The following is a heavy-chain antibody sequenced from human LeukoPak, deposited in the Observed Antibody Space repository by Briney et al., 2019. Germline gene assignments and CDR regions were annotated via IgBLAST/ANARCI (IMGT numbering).Heavy chain of an antibody. J-gene: IGHJ3*02. V-gene: IGHV1-69*13. D-gene: IGHD1-1*01. CDR2: IIPIFGTA. Sequence: ASVTVSCKASGGTFSSYAISWVRQAPGQGLEWMGGIIPIFGTANYAQKFQGRVTITADESTSTAYMELSSLRSEDTAVYYCASDLGYNDAFDIWGQGTMVTVSS. CDR3: ASDLGYNDAFDI. CDR1: GGTFSSYA.